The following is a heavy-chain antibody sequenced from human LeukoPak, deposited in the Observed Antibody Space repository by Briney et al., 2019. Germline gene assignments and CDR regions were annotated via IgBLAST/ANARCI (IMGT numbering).Heavy chain of an antibody. CDR3: ASEQSGYYSWFEP. V-gene: IGHV1-2*02. D-gene: IGHD3-3*01. CDR2: INPDSGDT. Sequence: ASVKVSCTASGYTFTDSYIHWVRQAPGQGLEWMGWINPDSGDTNSAQKFQGRVAMTRDTSISTAYMELSRLTSDDTAVYYCASEQSGYYSWFEPWGQGALVTVSS. CDR1: GYTFTDSY. J-gene: IGHJ5*02.